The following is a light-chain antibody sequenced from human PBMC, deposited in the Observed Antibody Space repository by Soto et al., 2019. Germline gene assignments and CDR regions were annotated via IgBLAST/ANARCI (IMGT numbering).Light chain of an antibody. V-gene: IGKV3-20*01. CDR1: QSVSNNY. CDR3: QQYGSSGT. CDR2: GAS. J-gene: IGKJ1*01. Sequence: EIVLTQSPGTLSLSPGETAPLSSRTSQSVSNNYLAGYQQKPGQAPRLLIYGASNRATGIPDRFSGSGSGTDFTLTISRLEPEDFAVYYCQQYGSSGTFGQGTKVDIK.